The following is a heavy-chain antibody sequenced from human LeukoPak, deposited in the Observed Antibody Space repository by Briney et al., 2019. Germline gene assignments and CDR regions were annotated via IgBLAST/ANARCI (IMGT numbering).Heavy chain of an antibody. V-gene: IGHV3-33*01. J-gene: IGHJ4*02. Sequence: GRSLRLSCAASGFTFSSYGMHRVRQAPGKGLEGVAVIWYDGTNKYYVDSVKGRFTISRDNSKNTLYLQMNSLRAEDTSVYYFARSYYDSSGYSFDYWGQGTLVTVSS. CDR3: ARSYYDSSGYSFDY. CDR1: GFTFSSYG. D-gene: IGHD3-22*01. CDR2: IWYDGTNK.